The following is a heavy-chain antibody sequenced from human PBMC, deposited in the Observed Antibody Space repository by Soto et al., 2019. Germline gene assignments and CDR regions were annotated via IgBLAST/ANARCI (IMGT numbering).Heavy chain of an antibody. D-gene: IGHD4-4*01. Sequence: ASVKVSCKASGYTFSRHSISWVRQAPGQGLEWMGWISAYNGNTNYAQKLRGRVTMTTDTSTSTAYMELSSLRSDDTAVYYCARDVWVTTSGMDVWGQGTTVTVSS. V-gene: IGHV1-18*04. CDR2: ISAYNGNT. CDR3: ARDVWVTTSGMDV. CDR1: GYTFSRHS. J-gene: IGHJ6*02.